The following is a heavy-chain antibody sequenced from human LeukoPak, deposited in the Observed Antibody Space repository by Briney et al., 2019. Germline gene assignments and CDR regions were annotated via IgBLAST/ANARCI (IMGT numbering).Heavy chain of an antibody. CDR3: AKETKSGPYSSGWPYFDY. Sequence: GGSLRLSCAASGFTFDDYTMHWVRQAPGKGLEWVSLISWDGGSTYYADSVKGRFTISRDNSRNSLYLQMNSLRTEDTALYYCAKETKSGPYSSGWPYFDYWGQGTLVTVSS. CDR2: ISWDGGST. D-gene: IGHD6-19*01. J-gene: IGHJ4*02. V-gene: IGHV3-43*01. CDR1: GFTFDDYT.